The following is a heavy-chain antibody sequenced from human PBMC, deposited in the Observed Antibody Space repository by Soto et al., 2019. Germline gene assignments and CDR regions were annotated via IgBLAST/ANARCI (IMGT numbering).Heavy chain of an antibody. J-gene: IGHJ4*02. CDR1: GFTLSDHY. D-gene: IGHD3-22*01. CDR3: VRATYFSDSSGYTRCLDY. Sequence: GSLRLSCEGSGFTLSDHYIDWVRQAPGKGLEWVGRSRDKPQGYSTAYAASVKGRFTTSRDESKNSAYLQMNSLKTEDTAVYYCVRATYFSDSSGYTRCLDYWGQGTLVTVSS. V-gene: IGHV3-72*01. CDR2: SRDKPQGYST.